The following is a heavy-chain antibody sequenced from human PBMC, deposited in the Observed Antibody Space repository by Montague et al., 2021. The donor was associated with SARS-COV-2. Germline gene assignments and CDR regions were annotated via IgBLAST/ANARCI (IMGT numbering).Heavy chain of an antibody. CDR3: ARLRDGVVPSPILGVGPYYSYYYMDV. D-gene: IGHD3-10*01. CDR2: INHGGST. V-gene: IGHV4-34*01. J-gene: IGHJ6*03. Sequence: SETLSLTCAVHGTSFSGYYWNWIRKPPGKGLEWIGEINHGGSTKYSPSLKSRLTISADTSKNQFSLKLTSVAAADTDVYYCARLRDGVVPSPILGVGPYYSYYYMDVWGRGTTVTVSS. CDR1: GTSFSGYY.